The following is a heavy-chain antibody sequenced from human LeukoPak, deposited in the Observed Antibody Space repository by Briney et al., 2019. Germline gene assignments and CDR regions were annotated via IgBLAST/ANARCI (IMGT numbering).Heavy chain of an antibody. CDR3: ARRLRGYCSGGSCPKFDY. J-gene: IGHJ4*02. CDR1: GGSISSGGYS. CDR2: IYHSGST. V-gene: IGHV4-30-2*01. D-gene: IGHD2-15*01. Sequence: PSQTLSLTCAVSGGSISSGGYSWSWIRQPPGKGLEWIGYIYHSGSTYYNPSLKSRVTISVDRSKNQFSLKLSSVTAADTAVYYCARRLRGYCSGGSCPKFDYWGQGTLVTVSS.